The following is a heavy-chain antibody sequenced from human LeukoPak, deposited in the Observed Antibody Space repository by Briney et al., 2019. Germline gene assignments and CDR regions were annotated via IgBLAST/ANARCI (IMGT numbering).Heavy chain of an antibody. V-gene: IGHV3-7*01. CDR3: ARDPTLYDYVYRAFGI. D-gene: IGHD3-16*01. CDR2: IKQDGSEK. Sequence: GGSLRLSCAASGFTFSSYWMSWVRQAPGKGLEWVANIKQDGSEKYSVGSVKGRFIISRDNAKKSLYLKMNSLRAEDTAVYYCARDPTLYDYVYRAFGIWGQGTMVTVSS. CDR1: GFTFSSYW. J-gene: IGHJ3*02.